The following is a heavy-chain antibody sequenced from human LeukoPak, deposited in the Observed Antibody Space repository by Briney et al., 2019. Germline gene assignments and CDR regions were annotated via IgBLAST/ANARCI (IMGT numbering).Heavy chain of an antibody. CDR1: GGSISSGSYY. J-gene: IGHJ6*03. Sequence: SQTLSLTCTVSGGSISSGSYYWSWIRQPDGKGLEWIVRIYTSGSTNYNPSLKSRVTISVDPSKNQFSLKLSSVTAADTAVYYCARDEFGYDFWSGYPPYYYMDVCGKGTTVTVSS. CDR2: IYTSGST. CDR3: ARDEFGYDFWSGYPPYYYMDV. D-gene: IGHD3-3*01. V-gene: IGHV4-61*02.